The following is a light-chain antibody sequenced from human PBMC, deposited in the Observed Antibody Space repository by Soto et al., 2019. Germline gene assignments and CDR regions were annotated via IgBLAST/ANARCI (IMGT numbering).Light chain of an antibody. J-gene: IGKJ1*01. CDR1: QSVSGW. CDR3: QQNKGYSRT. Sequence: GDRVTVTCRASQSVSGWLAWYQQKPGKAPKLLIYDASRLENGVPSRFSGSGSGTAFTLTISSLQPDDFATYYCQQNKGYSRTFGQGTKV. CDR2: DAS. V-gene: IGKV1-5*01.